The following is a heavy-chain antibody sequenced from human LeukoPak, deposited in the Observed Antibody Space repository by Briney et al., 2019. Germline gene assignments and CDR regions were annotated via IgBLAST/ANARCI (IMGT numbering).Heavy chain of an antibody. CDR1: GFTFSNYW. V-gene: IGHV3-74*01. CDR2: IYVDGCTT. CDR3: IRDFRSADL. Sequence: GGSLRLSCVASGFTFSNYWMHWVRQPPGKGLVWVSRIYVDGCTTNYADSVKGRFTISRDNAKNTVYLEMNSLSVEDTATYYCIRDFRSADLWGQGTLVTVTS. J-gene: IGHJ5*02.